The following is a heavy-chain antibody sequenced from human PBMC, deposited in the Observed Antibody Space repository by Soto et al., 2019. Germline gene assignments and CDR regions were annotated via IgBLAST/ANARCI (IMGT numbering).Heavy chain of an antibody. V-gene: IGHV4-39*01. J-gene: IGHJ4*02. CDR1: GGSISSSSYY. D-gene: IGHD3-22*01. CDR2: IYYSGST. CDR3: ASYDSSGWSRYYCDY. Sequence: SETLSLTCTVSGGSISSSSYYWGWIRQPPGKGLEWIGSIYYSGSTYYNPSLKSRVTISVDTSKNQFSLKLSSVTAADTAVYYCASYDSSGWSRYYCDYWGQGTLVTVS.